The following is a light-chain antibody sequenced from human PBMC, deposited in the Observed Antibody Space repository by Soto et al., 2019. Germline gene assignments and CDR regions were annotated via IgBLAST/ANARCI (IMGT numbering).Light chain of an antibody. CDR2: DAS. J-gene: IGKJ5*01. CDR1: QDISHY. V-gene: IGKV1-33*01. Sequence: IQMTQSPSSLSASVGDTVTITYQASQDISHYLNWYQQKPGKALKLLIYDASNLHPGVPARFRGSGSGTEFSLNITGLQPEDVATYYCQQYDDLPITFGQGTRLEIK. CDR3: QQYDDLPIT.